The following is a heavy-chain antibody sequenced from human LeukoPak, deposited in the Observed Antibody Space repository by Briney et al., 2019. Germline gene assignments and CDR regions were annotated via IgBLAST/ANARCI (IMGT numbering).Heavy chain of an antibody. CDR3: ARDLRGVYYDSSGRDAFDI. CDR2: IIPIFGMT. D-gene: IGHD3-22*01. Sequence: SVKVSCKASGGTFSSYAISWVRQAPGQGLEWMGGIIPIFGMTNYAQKFQGRVTVTADESTSTAYMELSSLRSDDTAVYYCARDLRGVYYDSSGRDAFDIWGQGTMVTVSS. CDR1: GGTFSSYA. V-gene: IGHV1-69*13. J-gene: IGHJ3*02.